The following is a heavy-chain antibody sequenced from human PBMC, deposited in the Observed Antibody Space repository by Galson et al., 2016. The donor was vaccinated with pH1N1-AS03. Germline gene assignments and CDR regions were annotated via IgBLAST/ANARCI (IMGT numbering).Heavy chain of an antibody. CDR1: GDSTFDYY. V-gene: IGHV4-4*09. D-gene: IGHD1-26*01. Sequence: ETLSLTCTVSGDSTFDYYWNWIRQPPGKGLEWIGYIQTTGNTKYNPSLKSRVTVSIDTSKNQFSLHLMSVTAADTALYYCARHVGGSYPNNLDYWGQGTLVIVSS. CDR3: ARHVGGSYPNNLDY. J-gene: IGHJ4*02. CDR2: IQTTGNT.